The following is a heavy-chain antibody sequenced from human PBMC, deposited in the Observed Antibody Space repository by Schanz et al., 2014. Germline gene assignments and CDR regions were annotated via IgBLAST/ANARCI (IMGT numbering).Heavy chain of an antibody. Sequence: QVQLVQSGPEVEKPGASVTVSCKASGYDFHIYAYSWVRQAPGQGLEWMGWISAYNGHTDYAQKVQGRVTMTTDTSTGTAYMELRSLRSDDTAVYYCARDRRRYCSTASCLHDNWFDPWGQGTLVTVAS. CDR2: ISAYNGHT. J-gene: IGHJ5*02. D-gene: IGHD2-2*01. CDR1: GYDFHIYA. CDR3: ARDRRRYCSTASCLHDNWFDP. V-gene: IGHV1-18*01.